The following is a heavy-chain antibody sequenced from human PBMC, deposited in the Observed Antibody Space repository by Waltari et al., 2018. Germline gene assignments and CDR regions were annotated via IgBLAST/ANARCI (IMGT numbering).Heavy chain of an antibody. D-gene: IGHD1-7*01. CDR1: GFTFSSYG. CDR3: ARDHNWNSSGMDV. J-gene: IGHJ6*02. Sequence: QVQLVESGGGVVQPGRSLRLSCAASGFTFSSYGMHWVRQAPGKGLEWVAVIWYDGSKKYYADSVKGRFTISRDNSKNTLYLQMNSLRAEDTAVYYCARDHNWNSSGMDVWGQGTTVTVSS. V-gene: IGHV3-33*01. CDR2: IWYDGSKK.